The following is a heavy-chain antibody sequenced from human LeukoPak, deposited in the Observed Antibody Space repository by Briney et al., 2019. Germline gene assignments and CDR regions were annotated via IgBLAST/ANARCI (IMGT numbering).Heavy chain of an antibody. V-gene: IGHV4-34*01. Sequence: SETLSLTCAVYGGSFSGYYWSWIRQPPGKGLEWIGEINHSGSTNYNPSLKSRVTISVDTSKNQFSLKLSSVTAADTAVYYCARGRGIAAAGRTPVRSHYYYYYMDVWGKGTTVTVSS. CDR3: ARGRGIAAAGRTPVRSHYYYYYMDV. CDR2: INHSGST. CDR1: GGSFSGYY. J-gene: IGHJ6*03. D-gene: IGHD6-13*01.